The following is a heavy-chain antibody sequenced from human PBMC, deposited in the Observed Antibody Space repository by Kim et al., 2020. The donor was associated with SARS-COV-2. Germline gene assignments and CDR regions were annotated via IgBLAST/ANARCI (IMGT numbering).Heavy chain of an antibody. CDR3: ASHPTEYYA. D-gene: IGHD3-10*01. CDR2: AST. Sequence: ASTNNTPSLKSRVTISADTSKNQFSRKLSSVTAADTAVYYSASHPTEYYAWGQGTLVTVSS. V-gene: IGHV4-4*08. J-gene: IGHJ4*02.